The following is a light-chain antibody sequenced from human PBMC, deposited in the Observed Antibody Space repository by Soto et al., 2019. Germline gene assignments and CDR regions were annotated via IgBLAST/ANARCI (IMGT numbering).Light chain of an antibody. V-gene: IGKV3-20*01. J-gene: IGKJ1*01. CDR2: GAS. Sequence: EIVLTQSPDNLSLSPGERATLSCRASQSLSSSYLAWYQHKPGQAPRLLIYGASSRATGIPDRFSGSGSGTDFTRSISRLEPEDFAGYYCQQYGSSSWTFGQGTKVDIK. CDR3: QQYGSSSWT. CDR1: QSLSSSY.